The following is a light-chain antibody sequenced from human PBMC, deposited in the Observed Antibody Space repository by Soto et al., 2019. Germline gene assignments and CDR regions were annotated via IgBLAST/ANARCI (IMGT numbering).Light chain of an antibody. CDR3: SSYTTRSTLV. CDR1: SSDVGAYDF. V-gene: IGLV2-14*01. CDR2: DVT. Sequence: QSALTQPASVSGSPAQSITISCTGTSSDVGAYDFVSWYQHYPGKAPKLVTFDVTHRPPGISDRFSGSKSANTASLTISGLQAEDEAFYYCSSYTTRSTLVFGGGTKLTVL. J-gene: IGLJ2*01.